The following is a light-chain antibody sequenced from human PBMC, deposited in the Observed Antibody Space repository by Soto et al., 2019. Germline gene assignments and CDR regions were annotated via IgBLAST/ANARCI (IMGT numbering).Light chain of an antibody. V-gene: IGLV2-14*01. J-gene: IGLJ1*01. CDR2: DVR. Sequence: LTQPASVSGSPGQSITISCTGTSSDIGGYNYVSWYQQHPGKAPKLMIYDVRNRPSGVSNRFSGSKSGTTASLTISGLQAEDEAAYYCSSYTSSSTPRYVFGSGTRVTV. CDR1: SSDIGGYNY. CDR3: SSYTSSSTPRYV.